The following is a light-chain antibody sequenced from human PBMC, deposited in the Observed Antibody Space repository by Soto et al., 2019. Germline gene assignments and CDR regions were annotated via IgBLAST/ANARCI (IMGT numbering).Light chain of an antibody. Sequence: QSALTQPASVSGSPGQSITISCTGTSSDVGGYNYVSWYQQHPGKAPKLMIYEVSTRPSGVSNRFSGSKSANTASLPISGLQAEDEEDYYCSSYTGSSTPYVFGTGTKVTVL. CDR1: SSDVGGYNY. J-gene: IGLJ1*01. CDR3: SSYTGSSTPYV. CDR2: EVS. V-gene: IGLV2-14*01.